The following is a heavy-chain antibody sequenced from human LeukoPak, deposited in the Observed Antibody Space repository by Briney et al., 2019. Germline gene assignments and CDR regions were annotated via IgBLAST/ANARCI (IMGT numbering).Heavy chain of an antibody. CDR2: INHSGST. V-gene: IGHV4-34*01. J-gene: IGHJ5*02. Sequence: SETLSLTCAVYGRSFSGYYWSWIRQPPGKGLEWIGEINHSGSTNYNPSLKSRVTISVDTSKNQFSLKLSSVTAADTAVYYCARGSNRLFDPWGQGTLVTVSS. CDR1: GRSFSGYY. CDR3: ARGSNRLFDP. D-gene: IGHD4-11*01.